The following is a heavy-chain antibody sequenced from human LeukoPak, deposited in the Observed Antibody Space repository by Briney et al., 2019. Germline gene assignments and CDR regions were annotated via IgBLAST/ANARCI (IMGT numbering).Heavy chain of an antibody. J-gene: IGHJ4*02. CDR2: IIPILGIA. V-gene: IGHV1-69*04. CDR1: GGTFSSYA. CDR3: ARESDTSNYYGSGGYYFH. Sequence: SVKVSCKASGGTFSSYAISWVRQAPGQGLEWMGRIIPILGIANYAQKFQGRVTITADKSTSTAYMELSSLRSEDTAVYYCARESDTSNYYGSGGYYFHWGQGTLVTVSS. D-gene: IGHD3-10*01.